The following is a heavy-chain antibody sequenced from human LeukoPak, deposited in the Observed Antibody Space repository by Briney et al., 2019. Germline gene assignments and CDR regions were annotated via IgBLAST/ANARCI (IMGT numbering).Heavy chain of an antibody. V-gene: IGHV4-34*01. D-gene: IGHD1-26*01. CDR2: INHSGST. J-gene: IGHJ4*02. CDR1: GGSFSGYY. CDR3: VRRTSGSYSDY. Sequence: PSGTLSLTCAVCGGSFSGYYWSWIRQPPGKGLEWIGEINHSGSTNYNPSLKSRVTISVDTSKNQSSLKLSSVTAADTAVYYCVRRTSGSYSDYWGQGTLVTVSS.